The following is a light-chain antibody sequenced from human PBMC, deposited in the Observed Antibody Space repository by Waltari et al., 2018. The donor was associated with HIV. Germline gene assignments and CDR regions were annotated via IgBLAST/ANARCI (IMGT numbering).Light chain of an antibody. CDR3: AAWDDSLSARRV. CDR2: RNN. CDR1: SSNIGSNY. J-gene: IGLJ2*01. V-gene: IGLV1-47*01. Sequence: QSVLTQPPSASGTPGQRVTISCSGSSSNIGSNYVSWYQQLPGTAPKLLIYRNNQRPSGVPDRFSGSKSGTSASLAISGLRSEDEADYYCAAWDDSLSARRVFGGGTKLTVL.